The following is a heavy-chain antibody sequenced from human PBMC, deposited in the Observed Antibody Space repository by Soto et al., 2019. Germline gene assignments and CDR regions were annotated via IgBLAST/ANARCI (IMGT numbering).Heavy chain of an antibody. D-gene: IGHD6-13*01. CDR3: AKADYSYSWAPGDY. V-gene: IGHV3-23*01. Sequence: EVQVLESGGGLVQPGGSLRLSCVISRLTFSNYALNWVRQAPGKGLEWVSSISGSGDTAYYAVSVKGRFTISRDNSKNTLYLQMNSLRVEDTALYYCAKADYSYSWAPGDYWGQGTLVTVSS. CDR1: RLTFSNYA. J-gene: IGHJ4*02. CDR2: ISGSGDTA.